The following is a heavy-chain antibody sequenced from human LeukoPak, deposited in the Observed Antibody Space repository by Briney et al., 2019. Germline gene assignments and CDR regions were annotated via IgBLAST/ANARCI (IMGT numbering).Heavy chain of an antibody. V-gene: IGHV4-34*01. CDR1: GGSFSGYY. D-gene: IGHD4-17*01. CDR3: ARGFPIDDYVDYFDY. Sequence: SETLSLTCAVYGGSFSGYYWSWIRQPPGKGLEWIGEINHSGSTNYNPSLKSRVTISVDTSENQFSLKVSSVTAADTAVYYCARGFPIDDYVDYFDYWGQGTLVTVSS. J-gene: IGHJ4*02. CDR2: INHSGST.